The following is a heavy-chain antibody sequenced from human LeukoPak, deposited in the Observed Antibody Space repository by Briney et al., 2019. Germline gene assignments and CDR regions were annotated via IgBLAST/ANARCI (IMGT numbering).Heavy chain of an antibody. J-gene: IGHJ4*02. V-gene: IGHV4-34*01. Sequence: PSETLSLTCAVYGGSFSGYYWSWIRQPPGKGLEWIGEINHSGSTNYNPSLKSRVTISVDTSKNQFSLKLSSVTAADTAVNYCARGHSSGWRISTRPLDYWGQGTLVTVSS. D-gene: IGHD6-19*01. CDR1: GGSFSGYY. CDR3: ARGHSSGWRISTRPLDY. CDR2: INHSGST.